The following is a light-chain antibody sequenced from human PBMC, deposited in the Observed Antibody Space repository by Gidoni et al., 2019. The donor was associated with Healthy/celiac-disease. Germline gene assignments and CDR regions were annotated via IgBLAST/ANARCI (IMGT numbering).Light chain of an antibody. V-gene: IGKV3-20*01. Sequence: EIVLTQSTGTLSLSPGERATLSCRASQSVSSSYLALYQHKPGQAPRLLIYGASSRATGIPDRFSGSGSGTDFTLTISRLEPEDFAVYYCQQYGSSPYTFGQGTKLEIK. CDR3: QQYGSSPYT. J-gene: IGKJ2*01. CDR1: QSVSSSY. CDR2: GAS.